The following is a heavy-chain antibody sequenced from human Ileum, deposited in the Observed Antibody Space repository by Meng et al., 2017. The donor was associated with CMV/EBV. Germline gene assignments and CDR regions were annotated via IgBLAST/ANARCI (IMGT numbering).Heavy chain of an antibody. CDR1: GFTFDDYA. J-gene: IGHJ4*02. D-gene: IGHD5-24*01. V-gene: IGHV3-9*01. CDR3: ATMTQNYPGRC. CDR2: ISWNSGRI. Sequence: SLKISCAASGFTFDDYAMHWVRQVPGKGLEWVAGISWNSGRIGHADSVKGRFTISRDNSKYTLFLQMNSLTAEDTGVYYCATMTQNYPGRCWGQGTLVTVSS.